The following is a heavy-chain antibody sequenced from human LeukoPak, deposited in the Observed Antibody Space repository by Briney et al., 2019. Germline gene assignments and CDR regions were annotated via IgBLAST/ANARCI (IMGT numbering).Heavy chain of an antibody. V-gene: IGHV3-48*02. D-gene: IGHD1-26*01. CDR1: GFTFTSYG. Sequence: GGSLRVSCAASGFTFTSYGMSWVRQAPGKGLEWVSYISSSGSTIYYADSVKGRFTISRGNAKNFLYLQMNSLRDEDTAVYYCARGVNSGNYNYWYFNLWGRGTLVTVSS. CDR3: ARGVNSGNYNYWYFNL. J-gene: IGHJ2*01. CDR2: ISSSGSTI.